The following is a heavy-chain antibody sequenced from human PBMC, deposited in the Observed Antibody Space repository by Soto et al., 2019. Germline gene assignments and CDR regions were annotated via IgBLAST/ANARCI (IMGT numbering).Heavy chain of an antibody. J-gene: IGHJ4*01. CDR1: GYTFSGSV. Sequence: QVQLVQSGAEVKKPGASVKVSCKASGYTFSGSVRHWVRQAPGQWLEWMGWINADNVNTKYSQKFQGRVTMTWDTSASTSYMELSSLRSEDTAIYYCACEIDATRATSLDEWGHVTLVPVAS. V-gene: IGHV1-3*01. CDR2: INADNVNT. D-gene: IGHD4-17*01. CDR3: ACEIDATRATSLDE.